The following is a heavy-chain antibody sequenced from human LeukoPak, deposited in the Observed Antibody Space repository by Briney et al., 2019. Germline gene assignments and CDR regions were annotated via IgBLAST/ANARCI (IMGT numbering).Heavy chain of an antibody. J-gene: IGHJ1*01. CDR1: GFTFSSYA. V-gene: IGHV3-30-3*01. Sequence: GRSLRLSCAASGFTFSSYAMHWVRQAPGKGLEWVAVISYGGSNKYYADSVKGRFTISRDNSKNTLYLQMNSLRAEDTAVYYCARGDYGDYVVGAEYFQHWGQGTLVTVSS. D-gene: IGHD4-17*01. CDR3: ARGDYGDYVVGAEYFQH. CDR2: ISYGGSNK.